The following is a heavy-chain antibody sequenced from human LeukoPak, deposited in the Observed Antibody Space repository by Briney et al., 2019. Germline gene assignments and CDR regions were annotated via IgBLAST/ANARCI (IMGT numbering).Heavy chain of an antibody. D-gene: IGHD3-22*01. J-gene: IGHJ5*01. CDR3: ARGETAYYYDGSGPDWFDS. CDR1: GGSISSGSYY. Sequence: SETLSLTCTVSGGSISSGSYYWSWIRQPAGKGLEWIGRIYTSGSTNYNPSLKSRVTISVDTSKNQFSLKLSSVTAADTAVYYCARGETAYYYDGSGPDWFDSWGQGTLVTVSS. CDR2: IYTSGST. V-gene: IGHV4-61*02.